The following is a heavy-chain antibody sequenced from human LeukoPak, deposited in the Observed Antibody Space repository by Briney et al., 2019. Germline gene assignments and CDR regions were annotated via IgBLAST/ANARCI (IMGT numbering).Heavy chain of an antibody. V-gene: IGHV4-34*01. Sequence: PSETLSLTCAVYGGSFSGYYWSWIRQPPGKGLEWIGEINHSGSTNYNPSLKSRVTISVDTSKNQFSLKLSSVTAADTAVYYCARGRAVAGRDYWGQGTLVTVSS. D-gene: IGHD6-19*01. CDR3: ARGRAVAGRDY. CDR2: INHSGST. J-gene: IGHJ4*02. CDR1: GGSFSGYY.